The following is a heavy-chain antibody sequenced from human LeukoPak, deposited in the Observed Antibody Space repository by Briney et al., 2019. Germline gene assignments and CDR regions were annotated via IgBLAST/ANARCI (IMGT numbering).Heavy chain of an antibody. Sequence: GGSLRLSCSASGFTFSIYVIHWVRQAPGKGLEYVSAINGIGDTTYYADSVKGRFTISRGNSKNTVYLQMSSLRVEDTAVYYCVKQQAETWGQGTLVTVSS. J-gene: IGHJ5*02. CDR3: VKQQAET. CDR2: INGIGDTT. V-gene: IGHV3-64D*06. CDR1: GFTFSIYV.